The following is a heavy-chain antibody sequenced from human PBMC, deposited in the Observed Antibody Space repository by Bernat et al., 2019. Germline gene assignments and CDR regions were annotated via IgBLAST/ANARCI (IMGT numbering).Heavy chain of an antibody. D-gene: IGHD3-10*01. V-gene: IGHV4-39*01. CDR2: INYSGST. Sequence: QLQLQESGPGLVKSSETLSLTCTVTGASISSSSYYWGWIRQPPGKGLEWIGSINYSGSTYHNPSLKSLVTISVDTSKNQFSLKLSSVTAADTALYHCARQRAGSYYVDAFDVWGQGTIVTVSS. CDR1: GASISSSSYY. J-gene: IGHJ3*01. CDR3: ARQRAGSYYVDAFDV.